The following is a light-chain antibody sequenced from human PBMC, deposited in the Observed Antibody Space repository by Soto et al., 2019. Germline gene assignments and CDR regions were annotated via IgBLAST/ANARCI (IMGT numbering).Light chain of an antibody. CDR3: QQRSNWPSIT. Sequence: ETVMTQSPATLSLSPGERATLSCRASQSVSSNLAWYQQKPGQAPRLLIYGASTRATGIPARLSGSGSGTEFTLTINSLEPEDFAVYYCQQRSNWPSITFGQGTRLEIK. CDR1: QSVSSN. CDR2: GAS. J-gene: IGKJ5*01. V-gene: IGKV3-15*01.